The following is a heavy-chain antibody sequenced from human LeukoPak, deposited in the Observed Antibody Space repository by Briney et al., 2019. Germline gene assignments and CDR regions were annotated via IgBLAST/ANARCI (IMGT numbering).Heavy chain of an antibody. CDR1: GGSISNYY. CDR2: IYYSGST. D-gene: IGHD3-10*01. CDR3: ARGHLGLSP. Sequence: SETLSLTCTVSGGSISNYYWNWIRQPPGKGLEWIGYIYYSGSTNYNPSLKSRVTIAADTSKNEFFLKLSSVTAADTAVYYCARGHLGLSPWGQGTLVTVSS. J-gene: IGHJ5*02. V-gene: IGHV4-59*01.